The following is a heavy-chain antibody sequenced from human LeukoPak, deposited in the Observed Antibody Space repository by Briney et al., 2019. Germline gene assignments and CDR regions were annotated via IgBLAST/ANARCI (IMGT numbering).Heavy chain of an antibody. V-gene: IGHV4-59*12. CDR1: GGSISSYY. J-gene: IGHJ4*02. CDR3: ARRPSRRYYYDSSGYYYFDY. Sequence: PSETLSLTCTVSGGSISSYYWSWIRQPPGRGLEWIGYIYYSGSTNYNPSLKSRVTISVDTSKNQFSLKLSSVTAADTAVYYCARRPSRRYYYDSSGYYYFDYWGQGTLVTVSS. D-gene: IGHD3-22*01. CDR2: IYYSGST.